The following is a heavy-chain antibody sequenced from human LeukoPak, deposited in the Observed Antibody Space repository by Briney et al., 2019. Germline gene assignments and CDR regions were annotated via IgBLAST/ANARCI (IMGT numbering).Heavy chain of an antibody. CDR3: ARVMDSSGWYLYYGMDV. D-gene: IGHD6-19*01. V-gene: IGHV4-59*01. Sequence: SETLSLTCTVPGASISSYYWSWIRQPPGKGLEWIGYIYYSGTTNYNPSLKSRVTISVDTSKNQFSLKLSSVAAADTAVYNCARVMDSSGWYLYYGMDVWGQGTTVTVSS. CDR2: IYYSGTT. J-gene: IGHJ6*02. CDR1: GASISSYY.